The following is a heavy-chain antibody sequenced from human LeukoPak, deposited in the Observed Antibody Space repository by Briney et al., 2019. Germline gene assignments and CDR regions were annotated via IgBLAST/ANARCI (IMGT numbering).Heavy chain of an antibody. Sequence: PSETLSLTCTVSGGSISSYYWSWIRQPPGKGLEWIGYIYYSRSTNYNPSLKSRVTISVDTSKNQFSLKLSSVTAADTAVYYCARSEVDTAMVFDYWGQGTLVTVSS. J-gene: IGHJ4*02. CDR2: IYYSRST. D-gene: IGHD5-18*01. V-gene: IGHV4-59*01. CDR3: ARSEVDTAMVFDY. CDR1: GGSISSYY.